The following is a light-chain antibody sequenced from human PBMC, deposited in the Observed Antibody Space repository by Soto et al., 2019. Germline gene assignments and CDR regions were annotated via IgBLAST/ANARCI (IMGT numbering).Light chain of an antibody. CDR2: DNY. V-gene: IGLV1-51*01. J-gene: IGLJ2*01. CDR3: DSWDNSLSVVL. Sequence: QSVLTQPPSVSAAPGQRVTISCSGSSSNIGSNYVSWYQQLPGTAPKLLIYDNYKRPSGIPDRFSGSTSGTSATLAIAGLQTGDEADYYCDSWDNSLSVVLFGGGTKVNVL. CDR1: SSNIGSNY.